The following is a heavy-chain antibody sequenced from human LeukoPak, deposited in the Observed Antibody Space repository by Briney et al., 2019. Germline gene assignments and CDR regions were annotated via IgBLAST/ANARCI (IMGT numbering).Heavy chain of an antibody. V-gene: IGHV1-2*02. CDR3: ARFTTTVTNYYYYGMDV. D-gene: IGHD4-17*01. CDR2: INPNSGGT. Sequence: ASVTVSCKASGYTFTGYYMHWVRQAPGQGLEWMGWINPNSGGTNYAQKFQGRVTMTRDTSISTAYMELSRLRSDDTAVYYCARFTTTVTNYYYYGMDVWGEGTTLTVSS. J-gene: IGHJ6*04. CDR1: GYTFTGYY.